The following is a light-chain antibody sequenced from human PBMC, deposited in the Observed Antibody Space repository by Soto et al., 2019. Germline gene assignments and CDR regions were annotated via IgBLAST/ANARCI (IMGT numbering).Light chain of an antibody. V-gene: IGKV1-39*01. CDR2: SAS. Sequence: QLTQSPSSLSASVGDRVTITCRASQSIDIYLHWYQQKPGKAPKLLIYSASSSQRGVPSRFSGSGSGIDFTLTISSLQPEDSATYYCQQSYSHPTFGQGTKVEVK. J-gene: IGKJ1*01. CDR3: QQSYSHPT. CDR1: QSIDIY.